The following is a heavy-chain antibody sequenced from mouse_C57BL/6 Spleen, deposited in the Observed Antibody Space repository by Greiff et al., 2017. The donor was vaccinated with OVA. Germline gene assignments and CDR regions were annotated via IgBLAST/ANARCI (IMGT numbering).Heavy chain of an antibody. CDR3: ERWDGSSYPYFDY. V-gene: IGHV1-9*01. Sequence: VQLQESGAELMKPGASVKLSCKATGYTFTGYWIEWVKQRPGHGLEWIGEILPGSGSTKYNEKFKGKATFTADTSYNTAYRQLSNLTTEDSAIYDFERWDGSSYPYFDYWGQGTTLTVSS. J-gene: IGHJ2*01. CDR2: ILPGSGST. D-gene: IGHD1-1*01. CDR1: GYTFTGYW.